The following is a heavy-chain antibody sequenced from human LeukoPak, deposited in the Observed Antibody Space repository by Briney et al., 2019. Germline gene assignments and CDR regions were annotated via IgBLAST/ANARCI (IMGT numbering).Heavy chain of an antibody. Sequence: GASAKVSCKASGYTFTSYGISWVRQAPGQGLEWMGWISAYNGNTNYAQKLQGRVTMTTDTSTSTAYMELRSLRSDDTAVYYCARRIPPTYYYDSSGYYSYYYYYMDVWGKGTTVTVSS. V-gene: IGHV1-18*01. J-gene: IGHJ6*03. CDR2: ISAYNGNT. CDR1: GYTFTSYG. CDR3: ARRIPPTYYYDSSGYYSYYYYYMDV. D-gene: IGHD3-22*01.